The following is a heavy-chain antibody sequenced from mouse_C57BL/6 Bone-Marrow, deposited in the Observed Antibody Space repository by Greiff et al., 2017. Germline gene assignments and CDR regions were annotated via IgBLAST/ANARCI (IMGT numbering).Heavy chain of an antibody. CDR2: INPGSGGT. Sequence: VQGVESGAELVRPGTSVKVSCKASGYAFTNYLIEWVKQRPGQGLEWIGVINPGSGGTNYNEKFKGKATLTADKSSRTAYMQLSSLTSEDSAVYFCSRYYYDYDLAWFAYWGQGTLVTVSA. V-gene: IGHV1-54*01. D-gene: IGHD2-4*01. CDR1: GYAFTNYL. J-gene: IGHJ3*01. CDR3: SRYYYDYDLAWFAY.